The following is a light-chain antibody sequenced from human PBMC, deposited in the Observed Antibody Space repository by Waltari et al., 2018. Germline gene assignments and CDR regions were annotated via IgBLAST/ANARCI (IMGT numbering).Light chain of an antibody. CDR3: YSAADNAVGV. Sequence: SYDLTQPSSVSVSPGQTARITCSGDILAKKYGRWFQQKPGQAPVQVIYKDNERPSGIPGRFSGSSSETTVTLTISGAHVDDEADYYCYSAADNAVGVFGGGTKLTV. CDR2: KDN. CDR1: ILAKKY. J-gene: IGLJ3*02. V-gene: IGLV3-27*01.